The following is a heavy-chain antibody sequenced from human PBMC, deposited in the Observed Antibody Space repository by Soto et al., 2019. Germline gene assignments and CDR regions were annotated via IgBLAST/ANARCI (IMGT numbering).Heavy chain of an antibody. CDR2: ISGSGGST. Sequence: EVQLLESGGGLVQPGGSLRLSCAASGFTFSSYAMSWVRQAPGKGLEWVSAISGSGGSTYYADSVKGRFTISRDNSKNTLYLQMNSLRAEDTAVYYCAKLWEGAYSNGCWSDYWGQGTLVTVSS. V-gene: IGHV3-23*01. CDR1: GFTFSSYA. D-gene: IGHD4-4*01. J-gene: IGHJ4*02. CDR3: AKLWEGAYSNGCWSDY.